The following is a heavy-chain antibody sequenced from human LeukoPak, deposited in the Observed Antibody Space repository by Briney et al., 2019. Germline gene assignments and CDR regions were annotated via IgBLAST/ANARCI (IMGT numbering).Heavy chain of an antibody. V-gene: IGHV3-21*01. CDR2: ISSSSSYI. D-gene: IGHD4-17*01. CDR3: ARDTVTTRDYYYGMDV. CDR1: GFTFSSYS. Sequence: PGGSLRLSCAAFGFTFSSYSMNWVRQAPGKGLEWVSSISSSSSYIYYADSVKGRFTISRDNAKNSLYLQMNSLRAEDTAVYYCARDTVTTRDYYYGMDVWGQGTTVTVSS. J-gene: IGHJ6*02.